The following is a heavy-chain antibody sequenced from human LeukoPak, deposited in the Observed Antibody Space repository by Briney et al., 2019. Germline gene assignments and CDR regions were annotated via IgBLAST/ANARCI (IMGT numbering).Heavy chain of an antibody. J-gene: IGHJ5*02. V-gene: IGHV1-18*01. Sequence: ASVKVSCKASGYTFTSYGISWVRQAPGQGLEWMGWISAYNGNTNYAQKLQGRVTITTDTSTSTAYMELRSLRSDDTAVYYCARDVIGDYYDSSGCVWFDPWGQGTLVTVSS. CDR1: GYTFTSYG. D-gene: IGHD3-22*01. CDR3: ARDVIGDYYDSSGCVWFDP. CDR2: ISAYNGNT.